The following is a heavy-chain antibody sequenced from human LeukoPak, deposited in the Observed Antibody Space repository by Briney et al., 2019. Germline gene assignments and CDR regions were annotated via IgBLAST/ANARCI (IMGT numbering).Heavy chain of an antibody. Sequence: GGSLRLSCAASGFTFSSYSMNWVRQAPGKGLEWVSSISSSSSYIYYADSVKGRFTISRDNAKNSLYLQMNSLRVEDTAIYHCARDGGSYLQPTDYWGQGTLVAVSS. V-gene: IGHV3-21*04. CDR2: ISSSSSYI. CDR3: ARDGGSYLQPTDY. CDR1: GFTFSSYS. D-gene: IGHD1-26*01. J-gene: IGHJ4*02.